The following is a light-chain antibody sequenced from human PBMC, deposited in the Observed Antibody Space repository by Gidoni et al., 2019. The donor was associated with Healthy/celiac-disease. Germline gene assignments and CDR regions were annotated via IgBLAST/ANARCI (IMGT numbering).Light chain of an antibody. CDR2: GAS. J-gene: IGKJ1*01. Sequence: ETALTQSPGTLSLSPGERATLSCRASQSVSSSYLAWYQQKPGQAPRLLIYGASSRATGIPDRFSGSGSGTDFTLTISRLEPEDFAVYYCQQYGSSPETFGQGTKVEIK. CDR1: QSVSSSY. V-gene: IGKV3-20*01. CDR3: QQYGSSPET.